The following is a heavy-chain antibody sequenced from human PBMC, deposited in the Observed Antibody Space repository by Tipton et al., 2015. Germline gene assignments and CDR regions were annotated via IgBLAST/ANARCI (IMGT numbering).Heavy chain of an antibody. J-gene: IGHJ4*02. Sequence: SLRLSCAASGFTFSSYWMHWVRQAPGKGLVWVSRINSDGSSTSYADSVKGRFTISRDNAKNTLYLQMNSLRAEDTAVYYCARVSIAVAGADFDYWGQGTLVTVSS. D-gene: IGHD6-19*01. V-gene: IGHV3-74*01. CDR1: GFTFSSYW. CDR3: ARVSIAVAGADFDY. CDR2: INSDGSST.